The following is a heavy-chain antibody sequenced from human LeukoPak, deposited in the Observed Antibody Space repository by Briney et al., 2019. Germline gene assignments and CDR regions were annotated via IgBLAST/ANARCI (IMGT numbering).Heavy chain of an antibody. Sequence: SETLSLTCAVSSGSISGSNWWSWVRQSPGKGLEWIGEIYHRGSTKYNPSLKRRVTISVDKSKNQFSLKLSSVTPADTAMYYCARGGLLGGYGRVFDYWGQGTLIAVSS. CDR3: ARGGLLGGYGRVFDY. V-gene: IGHV4-4*02. CDR1: SGSISGSNW. J-gene: IGHJ4*02. CDR2: IYHRGST. D-gene: IGHD5-12*01.